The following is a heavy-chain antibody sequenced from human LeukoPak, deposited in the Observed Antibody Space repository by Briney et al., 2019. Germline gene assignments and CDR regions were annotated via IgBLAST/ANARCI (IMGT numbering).Heavy chain of an antibody. CDR3: AREATATVRDLDS. J-gene: IGHJ4*02. V-gene: IGHV1-2*02. Sequence: ASVKVSCKASGYIFHGYYIHWVRQAPGQGLECMGWIMPNTGDTNYAQRFLGRATMTRDTSISTAYMELTRLRSDDTAVYYCAREATATVRDLDSWGQGTLVTVSS. CDR2: IMPNTGDT. D-gene: IGHD5-18*01. CDR1: GYIFHGYY.